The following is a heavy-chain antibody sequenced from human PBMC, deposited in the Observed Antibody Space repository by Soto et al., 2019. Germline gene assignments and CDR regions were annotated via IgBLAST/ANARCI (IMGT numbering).Heavy chain of an antibody. CDR1: GGSISNYY. J-gene: IGHJ6*03. V-gene: IGHV4-34*01. Sequence: SETLSLTCVVYGGSISNYYWSWIRQPPGKGLEWIGEINHSGSTRYNPSLESRVTISVDTSKNQFSLKLNSVTAADTAVYYCATSMGPPYYMDVWGKGTTVTVSS. CDR2: INHSGST. CDR3: ATSMGPPYYMDV. D-gene: IGHD2-8*01.